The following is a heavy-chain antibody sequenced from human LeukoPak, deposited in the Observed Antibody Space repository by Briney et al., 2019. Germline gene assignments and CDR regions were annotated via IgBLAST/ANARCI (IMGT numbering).Heavy chain of an antibody. J-gene: IGHJ5*02. Sequence: GGSLRLSCAASGFTFSSYGMHWVRQAPGKGLEGVAFIRYDGSNKYYADSVKGRFTISRDNSKNTLYLQMNSLRAEDTAVYYCAKTLRGYLVFDPWGQGNLVTVSS. V-gene: IGHV3-30*02. CDR2: IRYDGSNK. CDR1: GFTFSSYG. CDR3: AKTLRGYLVFDP. D-gene: IGHD3-22*01.